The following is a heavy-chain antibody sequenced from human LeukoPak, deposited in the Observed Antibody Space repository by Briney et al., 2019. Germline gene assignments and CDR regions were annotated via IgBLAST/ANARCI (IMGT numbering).Heavy chain of an antibody. CDR3: ARRRYYNGSGYLE. CDR2: IYHSGRT. D-gene: IGHD3-22*01. Sequence: SETLSLTCSVSGDSVSRSDSYWDWIRQPPGKGLEWIGTIYHSGRTYYSPSLKSRVTMSVDPSNNQFSLNLRSVTAADTAVYYCARRRYYNGSGYLEWGQGTLLSVSS. V-gene: IGHV4-39*01. CDR1: GDSVSRSDSY. J-gene: IGHJ1*01.